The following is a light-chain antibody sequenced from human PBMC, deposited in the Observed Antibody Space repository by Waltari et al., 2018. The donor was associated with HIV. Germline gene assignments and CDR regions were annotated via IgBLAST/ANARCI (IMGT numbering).Light chain of an antibody. Sequence: QSVLTQPPSVSGAPGQRVTISCTGSSSNIGAGYDVHWYQQLPGTAPKLLIYGNSNRPSGVRDRFSGSKSGTSASLAITGLQAEDEADHYCQSYDSSLSGSVFGGGTKLTVL. J-gene: IGLJ2*01. CDR2: GNS. CDR3: QSYDSSLSGSV. V-gene: IGLV1-40*01. CDR1: SSNIGAGYD.